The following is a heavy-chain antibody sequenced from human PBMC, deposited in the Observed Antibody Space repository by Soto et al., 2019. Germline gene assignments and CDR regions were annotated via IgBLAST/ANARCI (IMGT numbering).Heavy chain of an antibody. D-gene: IGHD3-3*01. V-gene: IGHV3-23*01. CDR1: GFTFSSYA. J-gene: IGHJ3*02. CDR3: AKSSGVVLDPHDAFDI. Sequence: RLSCAASGFTFSSYAMSWVRQAPGKGLEWVSAISGSGGSTYYADSVKGRFTISRDNSKNTLYLQMNSLRAEDTAVYYCAKSSGVVLDPHDAFDIWGQGTMVTVSS. CDR2: ISGSGGST.